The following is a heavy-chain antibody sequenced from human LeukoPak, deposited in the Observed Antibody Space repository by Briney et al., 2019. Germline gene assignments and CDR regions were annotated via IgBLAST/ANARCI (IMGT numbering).Heavy chain of an antibody. Sequence: GGSLRLSCAASGFTFSSYWMHWVRQAPGKGLVWVSRINSDGSSTSYADSVKGRFTISRDNAKNTLYLQMNSLRAEDTAVYYCARDRVDTAPSIWYYYYYYGMDVWGEGTTVTVSS. V-gene: IGHV3-74*01. CDR1: GFTFSSYW. CDR3: ARDRVDTAPSIWYYYYYYGMDV. D-gene: IGHD5-18*01. CDR2: INSDGSST. J-gene: IGHJ6*04.